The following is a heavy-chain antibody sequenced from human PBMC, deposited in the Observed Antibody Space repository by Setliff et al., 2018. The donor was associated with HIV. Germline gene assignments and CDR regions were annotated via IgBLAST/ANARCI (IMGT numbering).Heavy chain of an antibody. V-gene: IGHV1-2*06. J-gene: IGHJ4*02. D-gene: IGHD2-21*01. CDR1: GGAFSRNV. Sequence: ASVKVSCKASGGAFSRNVFSWVRQAPGQGLEWMGRINPNSGGTNYAQKFQGRVTMTRDTSINTAYMELSRLRSDDTAMYYCAKDGGELCWGQGTLVTVSS. CDR2: INPNSGGT. CDR3: AKDGGELC.